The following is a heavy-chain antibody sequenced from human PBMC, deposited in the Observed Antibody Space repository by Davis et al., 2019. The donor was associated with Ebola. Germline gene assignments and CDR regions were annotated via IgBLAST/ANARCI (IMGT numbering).Heavy chain of an antibody. Sequence: PGGSLRLSCAASGFTFSSYWMHWVRHAPGKGLVWVSRINSDGSSTSYADSVKGRFTISRDNAKNTLYLQMNSLRAEDTAVYYCAAGGCSGGSCYSHYYGMDVWGQGTTVTVSS. J-gene: IGHJ6*02. CDR2: INSDGSST. CDR1: GFTFSSYW. V-gene: IGHV3-74*01. D-gene: IGHD2-15*01. CDR3: AAGGCSGGSCYSHYYGMDV.